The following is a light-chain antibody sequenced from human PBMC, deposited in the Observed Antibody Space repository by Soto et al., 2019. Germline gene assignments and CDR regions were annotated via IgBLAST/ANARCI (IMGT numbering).Light chain of an antibody. CDR3: QHYNELPLT. CDR1: QSVSTN. Sequence: EIVLTQSPGTLSLSPGERATLSCRASQSVSTNLAWYQQKPGQGPRLLIFGASTRAIGIPARFSGSGSGADFTLTISSLQSEDFAVYYCQHYNELPLTFGGGTKV. V-gene: IGKV3-15*01. J-gene: IGKJ4*01. CDR2: GAS.